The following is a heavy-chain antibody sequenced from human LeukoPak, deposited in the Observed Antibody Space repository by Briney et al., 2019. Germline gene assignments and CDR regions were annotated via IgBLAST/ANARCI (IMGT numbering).Heavy chain of an antibody. J-gene: IGHJ4*02. CDR1: GYTFTSYW. CDR3: ARHPHTIVGTTPYFDY. D-gene: IGHD1-26*01. Sequence: GGSLKISCKGFGYTFTSYWIGWVRQMPGKGLGWVGIIYHGDSDTRYSPSFQGQVIISADNSISTAYLQWSSLNASNTAMYYCARHPHTIVGTTPYFDYWGQGTLVTVSS. CDR2: IYHGDSDT. V-gene: IGHV5-51*01.